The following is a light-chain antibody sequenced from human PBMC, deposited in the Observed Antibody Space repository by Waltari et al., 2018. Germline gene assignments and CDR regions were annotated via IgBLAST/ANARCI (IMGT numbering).Light chain of an antibody. CDR1: QPITNY. V-gene: IGKV1-33*01. CDR3: QRYDNLPVFA. CDR2: DAS. J-gene: IGKJ3*01. Sequence: DIQLPQSPSSLSASVGARVTITRQASQPITNYLNWYQQKPGRAPELLIYDASNLQTGVPSRFSGSQSGTEFTFTIASLQPEDIATYYCQRYDNLPVFAFGPGTKVNVK.